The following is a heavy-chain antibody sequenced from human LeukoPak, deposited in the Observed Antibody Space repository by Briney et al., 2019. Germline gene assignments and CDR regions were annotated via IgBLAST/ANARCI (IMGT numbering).Heavy chain of an antibody. Sequence: KPSETLSLICAVYGGSFSGYYWSWIRQPPGKGLEWIGEINHSGSTNYNPSLKSRVTISVDTSKNQFSLKLSSVTAADTAVYYCARKGFRYYDSSGYPTNWGQGTLVTVSS. D-gene: IGHD3-22*01. J-gene: IGHJ4*02. CDR2: INHSGST. CDR1: GGSFSGYY. CDR3: ARKGFRYYDSSGYPTN. V-gene: IGHV4-34*01.